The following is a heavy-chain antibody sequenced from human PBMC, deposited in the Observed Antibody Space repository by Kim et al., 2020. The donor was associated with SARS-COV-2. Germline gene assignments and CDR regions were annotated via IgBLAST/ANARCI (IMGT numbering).Heavy chain of an antibody. V-gene: IGHV7-4-1*02. CDR3: ARGDGLTTVATTFDF. D-gene: IGHD4-17*01. J-gene: IGHJ4*02. CDR2: INTRTGNP. CDR1: GYTFTTYA. Sequence: ASVKVSCKASGYTFTTYAMTWVRQAPGQGLEWMGWINTRTGNPTYVQGFTGRFVFSLDTSVSTAYLQISSLKAEDTAVYYCARGDGLTTVATTFDFWGQGTLVTVSS.